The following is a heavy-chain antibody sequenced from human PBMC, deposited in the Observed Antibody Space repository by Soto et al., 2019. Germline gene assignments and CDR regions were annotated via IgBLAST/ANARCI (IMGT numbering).Heavy chain of an antibody. V-gene: IGHV4-39*01. J-gene: IGHJ5*02. CDR1: GDSISSSSYY. Sequence: SETLSLTCTVSGDSISSSSYYWGWIRQPPGKGLEWIGSIYYSGSTYYNPSLKSRVTISVDTSKNQFSLKLSSVTAADTAVYYCARHSRGLYDILTGYYSWGQGTLVTVSS. CDR2: IYYSGST. D-gene: IGHD3-9*01. CDR3: ARHSRGLYDILTGYYS.